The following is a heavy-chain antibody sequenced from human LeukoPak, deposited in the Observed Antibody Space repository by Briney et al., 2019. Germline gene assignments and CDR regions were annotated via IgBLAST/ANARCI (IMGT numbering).Heavy chain of an antibody. CDR1: GGSISSYY. CDR3: ARGREDCGGDCYSVAFDI. J-gene: IGHJ3*02. D-gene: IGHD2-21*02. Sequence: SETLSLTCTVSGGSISSYYWSWIRQPPGKGLEWIGEINHSGSTNYNPSLKSRVTISVDTSKNQFSLKLSSVTAADTAVYYCARGREDCGGDCYSVAFDIWGQGTMVTVSS. V-gene: IGHV4-34*01. CDR2: INHSGST.